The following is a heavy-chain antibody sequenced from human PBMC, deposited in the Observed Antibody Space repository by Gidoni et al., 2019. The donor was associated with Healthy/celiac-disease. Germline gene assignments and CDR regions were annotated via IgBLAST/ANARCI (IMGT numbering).Heavy chain of an antibody. CDR3: ASYVIPYYYDSSGYYPYYYYYYMDV. CDR1: GGSISSGDYY. D-gene: IGHD3-22*01. CDR2: IYYSVST. Sequence: QVQLQESGPGLVKPSQTLSLTCTVSGGSISSGDYYWSWIRQPPGKGLEWIGYIYYSVSTYYNPSLKSRVTISVDTSKNQFSLKLSSVTAADTAVYYCASYVIPYYYDSSGYYPYYYYYYMDVWGKGTTVTVSS. J-gene: IGHJ6*03. V-gene: IGHV4-30-4*01.